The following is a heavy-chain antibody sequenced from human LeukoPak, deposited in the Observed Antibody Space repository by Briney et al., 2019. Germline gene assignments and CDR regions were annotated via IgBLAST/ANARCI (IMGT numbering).Heavy chain of an antibody. CDR1: GFTFSSYA. CDR2: ISENGGSA. CDR3: AKDGGRGIGSYSWGTFDY. D-gene: IGHD1-26*01. Sequence: PGGSLRLSCAASGFTFSSYAMSWVRQAPGKGLEWVSGISENGGSAPSAVSVKGRLTISRDNAKNTLYLEMNSLRAEDTSVYYCAKDGGRGIGSYSWGTFDYWGQGTLVTVSS. J-gene: IGHJ4*02. V-gene: IGHV3-23*01.